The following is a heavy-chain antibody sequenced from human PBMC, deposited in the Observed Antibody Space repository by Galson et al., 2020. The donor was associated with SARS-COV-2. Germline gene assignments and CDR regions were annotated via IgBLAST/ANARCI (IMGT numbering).Heavy chain of an antibody. Sequence: GGSLRLSCTASGFTFSSSDMHWVRQATGKGLEWVSGIGTAGHTFYAGSVKDRFTISRDTLKNSLYLQMNSLRAGDTAVYYCARVSTSGWFYYFDYWGQGTLVTVSS. V-gene: IGHV3-13*01. D-gene: IGHD6-19*01. CDR1: GFTFSSSD. CDR3: ARVSTSGWFYYFDY. CDR2: IGTAGHT. J-gene: IGHJ4*02.